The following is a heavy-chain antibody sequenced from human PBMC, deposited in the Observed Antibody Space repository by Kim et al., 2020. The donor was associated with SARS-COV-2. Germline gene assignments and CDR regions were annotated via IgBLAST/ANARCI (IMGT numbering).Heavy chain of an antibody. Sequence: GGSLRLSCAASGFTFSSYGMHWVRQAPGKGLEWVAVISYDGSNKYYADSVKGRFTISRDNSKNTLYLQMNSLRAEDTAVYYCARDLALQTYGLAYWGQGTLVTVAT. J-gene: IGHJ4*02. CDR3: ARDLALQTYGLAY. V-gene: IGHV3-33*05. CDR2: ISYDGSNK. D-gene: IGHD3-10*01. CDR1: GFTFSSYG.